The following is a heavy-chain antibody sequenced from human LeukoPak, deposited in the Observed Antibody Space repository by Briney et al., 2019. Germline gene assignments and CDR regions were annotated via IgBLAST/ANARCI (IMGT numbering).Heavy chain of an antibody. J-gene: IGHJ4*02. CDR1: GFTFSSYW. Sequence: GGSLRLSCAASGFTFSSYWMHWVRQVPGKGLVWVSRINSDGSSTIYADSVKGRFTISRDNSKNTLYLQMNSLGAEDGAVYYCARDSSLPDYWGQGTLVTVSS. CDR2: INSDGSST. D-gene: IGHD3-22*01. V-gene: IGHV3-74*01. CDR3: ARDSSLPDY.